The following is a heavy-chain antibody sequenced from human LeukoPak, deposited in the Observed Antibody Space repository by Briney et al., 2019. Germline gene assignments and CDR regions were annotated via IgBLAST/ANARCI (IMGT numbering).Heavy chain of an antibody. J-gene: IGHJ4*02. V-gene: IGHV3-23*01. CDR1: GFTFSNYA. CDR3: AKVVAGNIDYYFDY. Sequence: PGGSLRLSCAASGFTFSNYAMSWVRQAPGKGLEWVAGSSGTGGSTHYADSVKGRFTISNSKNTVYLQMRNLRVEHTAVYYCAKVVAGNIDYYFDYWGQGILVAVSS. D-gene: IGHD2/OR15-2a*01. CDR2: SSGTGGST.